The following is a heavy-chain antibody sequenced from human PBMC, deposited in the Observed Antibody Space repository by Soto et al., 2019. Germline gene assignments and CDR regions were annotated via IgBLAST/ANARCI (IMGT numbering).Heavy chain of an antibody. CDR1: GGSFSRYY. CDR2: INHSGRT. Sequence: ETLPLTCAVYGGSFSRYYWSWIRQPPGRMLEWIGEINHSGRTNYNPPPKSRVTISVDTSKNQFSLKLSSVTAADTAVYYCARYSRIAAAGSRHYYYYGMDVRGQGPTVT. CDR3: ARYSRIAAAGSRHYYYYGMDV. D-gene: IGHD6-13*01. V-gene: IGHV4-34*01. J-gene: IGHJ6*02.